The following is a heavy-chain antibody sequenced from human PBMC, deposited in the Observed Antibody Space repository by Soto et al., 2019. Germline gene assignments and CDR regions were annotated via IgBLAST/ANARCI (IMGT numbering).Heavy chain of an antibody. CDR1: GGTFSSYA. CDR2: IIPIFGTA. V-gene: IGHV1-69*13. Sequence: GASVNVSCKASGGTFSSYAISWVRQAPGQGLEWMGGIIPIFGTANYAQKFQGRVTITADESTSTAYMELSTLRSEDTAVYYCATPLKRRDGYNPLGYGMDVWGKGTTVTVSS. J-gene: IGHJ6*04. CDR3: ATPLKRRDGYNPLGYGMDV. D-gene: IGHD5-12*01.